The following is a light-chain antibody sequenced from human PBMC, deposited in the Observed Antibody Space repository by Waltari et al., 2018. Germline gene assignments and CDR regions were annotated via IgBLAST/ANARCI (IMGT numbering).Light chain of an antibody. CDR1: SSDIGYYNA. J-gene: IGLJ2*01. Sequence: QAAPTQPPSVSGSPGQSVTISCSGTSSDIGYYNAVSWYQQHPGKAPKLMIYEVSKRPSGVSDRFSGSKSGNTASLTISGVQTEDEADYYCSSYAGSNTLVFGGGTRLTVL. CDR2: EVS. V-gene: IGLV2-11*01. CDR3: SSYAGSNTLV.